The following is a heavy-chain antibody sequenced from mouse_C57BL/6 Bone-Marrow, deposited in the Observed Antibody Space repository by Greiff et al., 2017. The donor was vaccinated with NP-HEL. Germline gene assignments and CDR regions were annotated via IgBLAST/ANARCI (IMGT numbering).Heavy chain of an antibody. Sequence: QVQLKQPGAELVKPGASVKLSCKASGYTFTSYRMHWVKQRPGQGLEWIGMIHPNSGSTNYNEKFKSKATLTVDKSSSTAYMQLSSLTSEDSAVYYCARGGFITTGFDYWGQGTTLTVSS. CDR3: ARGGFITTGFDY. CDR2: IHPNSGST. J-gene: IGHJ2*01. V-gene: IGHV1-64*01. D-gene: IGHD1-1*01. CDR1: GYTFTSYR.